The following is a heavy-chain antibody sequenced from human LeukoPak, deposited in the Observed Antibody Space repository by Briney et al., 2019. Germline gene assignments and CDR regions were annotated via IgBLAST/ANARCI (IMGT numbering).Heavy chain of an antibody. V-gene: IGHV3-15*01. D-gene: IGHD3-10*01. J-gene: IGHJ4*02. CDR1: GLIFSNVW. CDR2: IKSKTDGGTT. CDR3: TTDLTVLLWFGELYYFDY. Sequence: GGSLRLSCAASGLIFSNVWMSWVRQAPGKGLQWVGRIKSKTDGGTTDYAAPVKGRFTISRDDSKNTLYLQMNSLKTEGTAVYYCTTDLTVLLWFGELYYFDYWGQGTLVTVSS.